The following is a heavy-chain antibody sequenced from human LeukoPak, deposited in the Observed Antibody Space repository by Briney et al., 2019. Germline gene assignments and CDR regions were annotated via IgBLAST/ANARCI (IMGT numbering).Heavy chain of an antibody. CDR2: IYYSGST. Sequence: SETLSLTCTVSGGSISSSHYYWGWVRQPPGKGLEGIGSIYYSGSTYYNPSLKGRVTISVDTSKNQFSLKLSSVTAADTAVYYCARHPDYGDFKYWYFDLWGRGTLVTVSS. V-gene: IGHV4-39*01. CDR3: ARHPDYGDFKYWYFDL. CDR1: GGSISSSHYY. J-gene: IGHJ2*01. D-gene: IGHD4-17*01.